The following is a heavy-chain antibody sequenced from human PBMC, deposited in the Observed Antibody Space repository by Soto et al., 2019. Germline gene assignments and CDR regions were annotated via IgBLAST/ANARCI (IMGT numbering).Heavy chain of an antibody. J-gene: IGHJ4*02. CDR3: ATTEAYSSGRTFDY. CDR2: SSGSGGST. D-gene: IGHD6-19*01. V-gene: IGHV3-23*01. Sequence: PGGSLRLSCAASGFSFSSYAMRWVRQAPGKGLEWVSASSGSGGSTYYADSVKGRFTISRDNSKNTLYLQMNSLRAEDTAVYYCATTEAYSSGRTFDYWGQGTLVTVSS. CDR1: GFSFSSYA.